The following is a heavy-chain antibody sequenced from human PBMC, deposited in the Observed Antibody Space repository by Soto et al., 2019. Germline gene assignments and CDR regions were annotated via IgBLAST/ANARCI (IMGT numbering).Heavy chain of an antibody. CDR2: IKQVGSDK. V-gene: IGHV3-7*03. CDR3: ARRSVAGPYSGLYFYYGLDV. D-gene: IGHD6-19*01. CDR1: GFSFSSYW. Sequence: GGSLRLSCAASGFSFSSYWMSWVRQAPGKGLEWVANIKQVGSDKYYVDSVKGRFTISRDNAKSSLYLQMNSLRVEDTAVYYCARRSVAGPYSGLYFYYGLDVWGQGITVTVSS. J-gene: IGHJ6*02.